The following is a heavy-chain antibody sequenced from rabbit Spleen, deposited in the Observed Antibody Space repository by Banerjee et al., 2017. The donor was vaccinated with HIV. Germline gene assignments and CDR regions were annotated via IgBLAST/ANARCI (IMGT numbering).Heavy chain of an antibody. CDR1: KFSFNSGYD. D-gene: IGHD8-1*01. CDR2: VYAGSSGST. J-gene: IGHJ6*01. CDR3: ARDSGTSFSSYGMDL. Sequence: QSLEESGGGLVKPGASLTLTCKASKFSFNSGYDMCWVRQAPGKGLEWIACVYAGSSGSTYSATWAKGRFTVSKTSSTTVTLQVTSLTAADTATYFCARDSGTSFSSYGMDLWGPGTLVTVS. V-gene: IGHV1S40*01.